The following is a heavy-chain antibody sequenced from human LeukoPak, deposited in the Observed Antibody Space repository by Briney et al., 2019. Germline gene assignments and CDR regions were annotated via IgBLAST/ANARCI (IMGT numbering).Heavy chain of an antibody. D-gene: IGHD3-10*01. CDR1: GGAISSYY. Sequence: SETLSLTCTVSGGAISSYYWSWIRQPPGKGLEWIGYIYYSGSTNYNPSLKSRVTISVDTSKNQFSLKLSSVTAADTAVYYCARTAYYYGSGSYFDYWGQGTLVTVSS. V-gene: IGHV4-59*08. CDR2: IYYSGST. CDR3: ARTAYYYGSGSYFDY. J-gene: IGHJ4*02.